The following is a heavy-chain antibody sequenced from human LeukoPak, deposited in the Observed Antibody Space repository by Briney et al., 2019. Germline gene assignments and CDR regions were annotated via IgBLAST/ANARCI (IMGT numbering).Heavy chain of an antibody. V-gene: IGHV4-59*08. J-gene: IGHJ4*02. CDR2: IYYSGST. Sequence: SETPSLTCTVSGGSISSYYWSWIRQPPGKGLEWIGYIYYSGSTNYNPSLKSRVTISVDTSKNQFSLKLSSVTAADTAVYYCARHGRSNRHPFDYWGQGTLVTVSS. D-gene: IGHD1-14*01. CDR3: ARHGRSNRHPFDY. CDR1: GGSISSYY.